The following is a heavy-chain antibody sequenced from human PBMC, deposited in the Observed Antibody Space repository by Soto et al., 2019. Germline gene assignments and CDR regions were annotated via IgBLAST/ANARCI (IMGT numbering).Heavy chain of an antibody. CDR1: GFPFSSYS. D-gene: IGHD3-3*01. V-gene: IGHV3-48*01. CDR2: IRSSSDTI. J-gene: IGHJ6*03. CDR3: ARVGYYDFFCCTNSQSSYMYV. Sequence: GGSLRLSCAASGFPFSSYSMNWVRQAPGKGLEWVSYIRSSSDTIYYADSVKGRFTISRDNAKNSLSLYLNSLRVEDTAVYYCARVGYYDFFCCTNSQSSYMYVLGLDATLPVS.